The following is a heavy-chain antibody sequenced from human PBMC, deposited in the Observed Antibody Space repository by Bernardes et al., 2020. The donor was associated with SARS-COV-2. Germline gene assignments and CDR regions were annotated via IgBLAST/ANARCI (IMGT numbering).Heavy chain of an antibody. J-gene: IGHJ4*02. CDR3: ARDWGGSYYDFDY. CDR1: GFTFSSYS. D-gene: IGHD1-26*01. CDR2: ISSSSSTI. Sequence: GGSLRLSCAASGFTFSSYSMNWVRQAPGKGLEWVSYISSSSSTIYYADSVKGRFTISRDNAKNSLYLQMNSLRAEDTAVYYCARDWGGSYYDFDYWGQGTLVTVSS. V-gene: IGHV3-48*01.